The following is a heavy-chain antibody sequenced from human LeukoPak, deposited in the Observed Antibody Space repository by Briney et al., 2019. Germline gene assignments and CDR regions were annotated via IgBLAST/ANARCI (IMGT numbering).Heavy chain of an antibody. Sequence: SETLSLTCTVYGGSISSYYWSWIRQRPGKGLEWIGYIYYSGSTNYNPSLKSRVTISVDTSKNQFSLKLSSVTAADTAVYYCVREGGPWYYFDYWGQGTLVTVYS. CDR1: GGSISSYY. J-gene: IGHJ4*02. D-gene: IGHD2-8*02. V-gene: IGHV4-59*01. CDR2: IYYSGST. CDR3: VREGGPWYYFDY.